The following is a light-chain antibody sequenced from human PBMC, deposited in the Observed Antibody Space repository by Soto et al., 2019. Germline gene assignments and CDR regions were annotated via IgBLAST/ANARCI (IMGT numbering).Light chain of an antibody. CDR2: DAS. V-gene: IGKV1-33*01. J-gene: IGKJ3*01. CDR1: QDISNY. CDR3: QQYDNPPFT. Sequence: DIQMTQSPSSLSASVGDRVTITCQASQDISNYLNWYQQNPGKAPKLLIYDASNLETGVPSRFSGSGSGTDFTFTIRSLHDEDIETDSCQQYDNPPFTFGPGTKVDS.